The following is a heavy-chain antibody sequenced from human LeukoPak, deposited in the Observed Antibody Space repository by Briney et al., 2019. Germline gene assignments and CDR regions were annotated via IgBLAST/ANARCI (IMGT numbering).Heavy chain of an antibody. Sequence: ASVKVSCKASGYTFTSYGISWVRQAPGQGLEWMGWISAYNGNTNYAQKLQGRVTMTTDTSTSTAYMELRSLRSDDTAVYYCARRPPSGWYEYYFDYWGQGTLVTVSS. J-gene: IGHJ4*02. CDR2: ISAYNGNT. CDR3: ARRPPSGWYEYYFDY. V-gene: IGHV1-18*01. CDR1: GYTFTSYG. D-gene: IGHD6-19*01.